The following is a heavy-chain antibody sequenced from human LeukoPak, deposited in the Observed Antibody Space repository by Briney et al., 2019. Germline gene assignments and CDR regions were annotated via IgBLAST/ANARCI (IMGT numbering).Heavy chain of an antibody. CDR1: GGSISSYY. D-gene: IGHD3-22*01. V-gene: IGHV4-59*12. Sequence: PSETLSLTCTVSGGSISSYYWSWIRQPPGKGLKWIGYIYYSGSTNYNPSLKSRVTISVDTSKNQFSLKLSSVTAADTAVYYCAGGGGITMIYYYYGMDVWGQGTTVTVSS. J-gene: IGHJ6*02. CDR3: AGGGGITMIYYYYGMDV. CDR2: IYYSGST.